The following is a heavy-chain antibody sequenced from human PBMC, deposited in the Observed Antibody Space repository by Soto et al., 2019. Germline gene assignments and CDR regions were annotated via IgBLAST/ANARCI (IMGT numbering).Heavy chain of an antibody. CDR3: ARGLEAGSSWYVHGNNWFDP. J-gene: IGHJ5*02. CDR2: INHSGST. D-gene: IGHD6-13*01. Sequence: SETLSLTCAVYGGSFSGYDWSWIRQPPGKGLEWIGEINHSGSTNYNPSLKSRVTISVDTSKNQFSLKLSSVTAADTAVYYCARGLEAGSSWYVHGNNWFDPWGQGTLVTAPQ. V-gene: IGHV4-34*01. CDR1: GGSFSGYD.